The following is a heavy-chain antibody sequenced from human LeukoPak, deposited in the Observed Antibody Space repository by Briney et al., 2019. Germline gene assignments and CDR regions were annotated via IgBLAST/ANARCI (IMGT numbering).Heavy chain of an antibody. V-gene: IGHV3-21*01. J-gene: IGHJ3*02. CDR1: GFTFSAYR. CDR2: ISSESSYI. D-gene: IGHD3-3*01. CDR3: ARASGVATADGAFDI. Sequence: PGGCLLLSCAVSGFTFSAYRMNWVRQGPGKGVELASSISSESSYINYADTVKTGFTISRDNTKNTLYLQMNSLRAEDTAVYYCARASGVATADGAFDIWGQGTMVTVSS.